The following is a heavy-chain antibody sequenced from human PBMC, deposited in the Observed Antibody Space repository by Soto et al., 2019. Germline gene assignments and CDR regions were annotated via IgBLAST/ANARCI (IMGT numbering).Heavy chain of an antibody. CDR2: ISGGGGGT. D-gene: IGHD3-22*01. V-gene: IGHV3-23*01. J-gene: IGHJ4*02. Sequence: EVRLLESGGGLEQPGGSLRLSCATSGFTFDNYAMSWVRQAPGKGLEWVSAISGGGGGTYYADSVKGRFIISRDNSKNTLYLQVNGLRTEDTAVYYCAKDDHYDSSGGLDYWGQGTQVTVSS. CDR3: AKDDHYDSSGGLDY. CDR1: GFTFDNYA.